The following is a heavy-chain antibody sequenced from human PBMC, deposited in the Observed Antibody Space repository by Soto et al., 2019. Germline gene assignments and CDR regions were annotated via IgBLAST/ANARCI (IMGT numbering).Heavy chain of an antibody. V-gene: IGHV4-4*02. CDR1: GVSIGSNCY. Sequence: QVLLQESGPGLVQPSGTLSLSSVVSGVSIGSNCYWGWVRQSQGKGLEWLGDMSHIGSVNYIPSLKSRVTISMDKSQNQFSLKLNSVTAADTAVYYCARSLGWYAIDYWGQGTLVIVSS. J-gene: IGHJ4*02. D-gene: IGHD6-19*01. CDR2: MSHIGSV. CDR3: ARSLGWYAIDY.